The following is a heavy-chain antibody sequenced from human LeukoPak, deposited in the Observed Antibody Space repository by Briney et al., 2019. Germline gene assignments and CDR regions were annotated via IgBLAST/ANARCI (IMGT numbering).Heavy chain of an antibody. CDR2: INPNSGGT. J-gene: IGHJ4*02. CDR1: GYTFTGYY. V-gene: IGHV1-2*02. Sequence: ASVKVSCKASGYTFTGYYMHWVRQAPGQGLEWMGWINPNSGGTNYAQKFQGRVTMTRDTSINTAYMELSRLRSDDTAVYYCAGHITMPFNLDYWGQGTLVTVSS. D-gene: IGHD3-10*01. CDR3: AGHITMPFNLDY.